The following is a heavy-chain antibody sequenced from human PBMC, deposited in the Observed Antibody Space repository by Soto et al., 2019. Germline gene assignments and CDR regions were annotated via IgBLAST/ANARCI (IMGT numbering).Heavy chain of an antibody. CDR1: GYTLTELS. CDR2: FDPEDGKT. CDR3: ARVVGALGHWFDP. D-gene: IGHD1-26*01. V-gene: IGHV1-24*01. Sequence: ASVKVSCKVFGYTLTELSMHCVRQAPGKGLEWMGGFDPEDGKTTSAQKFQGRVTVTEDTSTDTAYMELSSLRSEDTAVYYCARVVGALGHWFDPWGQGTLVTVSS. J-gene: IGHJ5*02.